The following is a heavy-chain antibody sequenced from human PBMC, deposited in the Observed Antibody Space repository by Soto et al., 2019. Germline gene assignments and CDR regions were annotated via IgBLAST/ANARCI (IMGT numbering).Heavy chain of an antibody. V-gene: IGHV4-61*01. Sequence: KTSETLSLTCIVSGASVSSNSYYWTWILQPPGKGLEWIGYTDYSGSNKYNPSLTTRATISVDTYKNQFSLRVSSVTAADTAMYYCARADRQHCSVSTCYIFDYSGQGAHLTVYS. D-gene: IGHD2-2*02. J-gene: IGHJ4*02. CDR1: GASVSSNSYY. CDR2: TDYSGSN. CDR3: ARADRQHCSVSTCYIFDY.